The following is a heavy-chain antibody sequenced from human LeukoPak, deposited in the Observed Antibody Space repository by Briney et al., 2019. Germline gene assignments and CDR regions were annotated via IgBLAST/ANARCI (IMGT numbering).Heavy chain of an antibody. V-gene: IGHV3-48*04. CDR2: ISSSGRTI. J-gene: IGHJ4*02. CDR1: GFTFSSFG. Sequence: GGSLRLSCAASGFTFSSFGMNWVRQAPGKGLEWISYISSSGRTIYYADSVKGRFTISRDNAKNSLYLQMNSLRAEDTAVYYCAKCESSSSHYRLLDYWGQGTLVTVSS. CDR3: AKCESSSSHYRLLDY. D-gene: IGHD6-13*01.